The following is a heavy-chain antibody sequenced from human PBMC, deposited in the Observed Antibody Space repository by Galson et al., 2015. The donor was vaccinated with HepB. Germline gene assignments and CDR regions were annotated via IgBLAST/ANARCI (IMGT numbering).Heavy chain of an antibody. CDR2: IYSGGST. CDR3: ARHLNYGGSWFDP. Sequence: SLRLSCAASGFTVSSNYMSWVRQAPGKGLEWVSVIYSGGSTYYADSVKGRFTISRHNSKNTLYLQMNSLRAEDTAVYYCARHLNYGGSWFDPWGQGTLVTVSS. CDR1: GFTVSSNY. D-gene: IGHD4-23*01. J-gene: IGHJ5*02. V-gene: IGHV3-53*04.